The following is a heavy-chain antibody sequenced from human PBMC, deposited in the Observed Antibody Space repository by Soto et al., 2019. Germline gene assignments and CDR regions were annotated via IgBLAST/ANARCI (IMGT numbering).Heavy chain of an antibody. CDR2: AYYSGST. CDR1: GGSISSDDYY. D-gene: IGHD3-10*01. Sequence: PSETLSLTCTVSGGSISSDDYYWGWIRQPPGKGLEWIGNAYYSGSTYYNPSLKSRVTISVDTSKNQFSLKLSSVTAADTAVYYCARHWFGEGYYYYGMDVWGQGTTVTVSS. CDR3: ARHWFGEGYYYYGMDV. J-gene: IGHJ6*02. V-gene: IGHV4-39*01.